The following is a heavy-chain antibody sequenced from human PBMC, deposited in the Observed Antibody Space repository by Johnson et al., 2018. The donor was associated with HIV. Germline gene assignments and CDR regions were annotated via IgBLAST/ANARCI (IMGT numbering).Heavy chain of an antibody. CDR1: GFSFSSYA. CDR3: ANLLFLQWLAPDDGFDI. J-gene: IGHJ3*02. D-gene: IGHD3-3*01. CDR2: ISGSGVST. V-gene: IGHV3-23*01. Sequence: VLLLESWGGSVQPGGSLRLSFAASGFSFSSYALTWVRQAPGKGLEWVSGISGSGVSTYYADSVKGRFTISRDNSKDTLFLQMDSLRPEDTDVYYCANLLFLQWLAPDDGFDIWGQGTMVTVSS.